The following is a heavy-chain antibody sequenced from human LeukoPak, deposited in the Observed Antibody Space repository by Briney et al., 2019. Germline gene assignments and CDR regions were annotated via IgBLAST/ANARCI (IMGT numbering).Heavy chain of an antibody. J-gene: IGHJ4*02. V-gene: IGHV4-4*02. Sequence: PSETLSLTCAVSGGSISSSSSICWTWVRQPPGKGLEWIGEIYHSGATNYNPSLKSRVTMLLDKSKNQFSLKLSSVTAADTAVYYCARGSHSSSWYAYRYWGQGTLVTVSS. D-gene: IGHD6-13*01. CDR2: IYHSGAT. CDR1: GGSISSSSSIC. CDR3: ARGSHSSSWYAYRY.